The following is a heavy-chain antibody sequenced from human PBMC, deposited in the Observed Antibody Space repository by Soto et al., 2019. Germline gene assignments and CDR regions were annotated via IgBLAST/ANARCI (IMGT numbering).Heavy chain of an antibody. CDR3: AKNGDFWSWGMDV. D-gene: IGHD3-3*01. V-gene: IGHV3-23*01. Sequence: GGSLRLSCAASGFTFSTYAMTWVRQAPGKGLEWVSIISSSGDATYYVDSVKGRFTISRDNSRNTLNLQVNSLRAEDTAVYYCAKNGDFWSWGMDVWGQGTTVTVSS. CDR2: ISSSGDAT. J-gene: IGHJ6*02. CDR1: GFTFSTYA.